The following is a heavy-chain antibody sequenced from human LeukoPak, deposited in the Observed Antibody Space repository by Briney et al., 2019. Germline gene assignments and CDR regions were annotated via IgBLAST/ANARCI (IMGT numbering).Heavy chain of an antibody. CDR3: TRSFRLELDNSGYYYY. Sequence: GGSLRLSCAASGFTFSSYSMNWVRQAPGKGLEWVANIKKDGSEKYYVDSVKGRFTISGDNAKTSLYLQMNSLKTEDTAVYYCTRSFRLELDNSGYYYYWGQGTLVTVSS. CDR1: GFTFSSYS. D-gene: IGHD3-22*01. J-gene: IGHJ4*02. V-gene: IGHV3-7*03. CDR2: IKKDGSEK.